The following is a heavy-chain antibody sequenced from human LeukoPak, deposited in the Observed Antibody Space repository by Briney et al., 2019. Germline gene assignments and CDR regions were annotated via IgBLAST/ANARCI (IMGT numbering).Heavy chain of an antibody. CDR3: ARAPGYCSGGSCYSLLDY. CDR1: GFTFSSYA. Sequence: GGSLRLSCAASGFTFSSYAMSWVRQAPGKGLEWVSAISGSGDSTYYGDSVKGRFTISRDNSKNTLYLQMNSLRAEDTAVYYCARAPGYCSGGSCYSLLDYWGQGTLVTVSS. J-gene: IGHJ4*02. V-gene: IGHV3-23*01. D-gene: IGHD2-15*01. CDR2: ISGSGDST.